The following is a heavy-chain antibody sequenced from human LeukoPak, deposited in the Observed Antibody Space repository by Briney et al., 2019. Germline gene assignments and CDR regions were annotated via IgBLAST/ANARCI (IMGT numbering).Heavy chain of an antibody. CDR3: ARDRDTLYYFDY. D-gene: IGHD3-16*02. V-gene: IGHV3-30-3*01. J-gene: IGHJ4*02. Sequence: PGRSLRLSCAASGFTFSSYAMHWVRQAPGKGLEWVAVISYDGSNKYYADSVKGRFTISRDNSKNTLYLQMNSLRAEDTAVYYCARDRDTLYYFDYWGQGTLVTVSS. CDR1: GFTFSSYA. CDR2: ISYDGSNK.